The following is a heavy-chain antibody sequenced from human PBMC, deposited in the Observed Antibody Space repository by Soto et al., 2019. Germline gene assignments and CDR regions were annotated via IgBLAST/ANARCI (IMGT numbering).Heavy chain of an antibody. D-gene: IGHD2-15*01. J-gene: IGHJ6*02. V-gene: IGHV4-4*02. CDR2: IYHSGST. Sequence: SETLSLTCAVSGGSISSSNWWSWVRQPPGKGLEWIGEIYHSGSTNYNPSLKSRVTISVDKSKNQFSLKLSSVTAADTAVYYCARVRNCSGGSCYSFYYGMDVWGQGTTVTAP. CDR1: GGSISSSNW. CDR3: ARVRNCSGGSCYSFYYGMDV.